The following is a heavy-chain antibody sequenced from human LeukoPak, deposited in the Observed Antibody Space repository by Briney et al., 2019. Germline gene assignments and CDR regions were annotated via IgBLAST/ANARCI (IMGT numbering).Heavy chain of an antibody. V-gene: IGHV4-59*01. CDR2: IYYSGST. J-gene: IGHJ6*02. Sequence: SETLSLTCTVSGGSISSYYWSWIRQPPGKVLEWIGYIYYSGSTNYNPSLESRVTISVDTSKNQFSLKLSSVTAADTAVYYCARDVGYNLSGYYYYYAMDVWGQGTTVTVSS. CDR1: GGSISSYY. D-gene: IGHD1-1*01. CDR3: ARDVGYNLSGYYYYYAMDV.